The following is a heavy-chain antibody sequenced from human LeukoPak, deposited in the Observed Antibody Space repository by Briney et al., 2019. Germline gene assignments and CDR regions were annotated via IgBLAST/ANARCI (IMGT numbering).Heavy chain of an antibody. CDR2: ISYDGSNK. Sequence: PGRSLRLSCAASGFTFSSYAMLWVRQAPGKGLEWVAVISYDGSNKYYADSAKGRFTISRDNSKNTLYLQMNSLRPEDTAVYFCVSTTVTNAWGQGTLVTVSS. CDR3: VSTTVTNA. CDR1: GFTFSSYA. D-gene: IGHD4-11*01. J-gene: IGHJ5*02. V-gene: IGHV3-30*04.